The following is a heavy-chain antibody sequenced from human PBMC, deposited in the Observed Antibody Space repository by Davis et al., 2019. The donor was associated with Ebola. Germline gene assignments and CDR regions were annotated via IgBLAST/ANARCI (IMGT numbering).Heavy chain of an antibody. CDR3: ARGPMIVVVIASTDDAFDI. CDR1: GGSISSSSYY. Sequence: SETLSLTCAVPGGSISSSSYYWGWIRQPPGKGLEWIGSIYYSGSTYYNPSLKSRVTISVDTSKNQFSLKLSSVTAADTAVYYCARGPMIVVVIASTDDAFDIWGQGTMVTVSS. D-gene: IGHD3-22*01. V-gene: IGHV4-39*02. CDR2: IYYSGST. J-gene: IGHJ3*02.